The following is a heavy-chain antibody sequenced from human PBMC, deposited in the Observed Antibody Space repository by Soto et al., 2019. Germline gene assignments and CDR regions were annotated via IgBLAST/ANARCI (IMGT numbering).Heavy chain of an antibody. V-gene: IGHV3-23*01. D-gene: IGHD6-13*01. Sequence: EVQLLESGGGLVQPGGSLRLSCAASGFTFSSYAMSWVRQAPGKGLEWVSAISGSGGSTYYADSVKGRFTISRDNSKNTLYLQMNSLRAEDTAVYYCAKATVEYSSSWYARSVSYWGQGTLVTVSS. CDR1: GFTFSSYA. J-gene: IGHJ4*02. CDR3: AKATVEYSSSWYARSVSY. CDR2: ISGSGGST.